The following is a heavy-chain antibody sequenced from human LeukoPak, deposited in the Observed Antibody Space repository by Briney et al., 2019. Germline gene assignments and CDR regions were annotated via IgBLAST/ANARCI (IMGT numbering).Heavy chain of an antibody. CDR1: GETLGRYA. CDR3: VRKVYYYMDV. J-gene: IGHJ6*04. Sequence: GGSLRLSCAASGETLGRYAVNWARQAPGRGLEWVSYISPSGDATVYAESVKGRFTISRDNSKNMVYLHLDSLRAEDTAKYYCVRKVYYYMDVWGNGTTVTVSS. CDR2: ISPSGDAT. D-gene: IGHD3-10*01. V-gene: IGHV3-23*01.